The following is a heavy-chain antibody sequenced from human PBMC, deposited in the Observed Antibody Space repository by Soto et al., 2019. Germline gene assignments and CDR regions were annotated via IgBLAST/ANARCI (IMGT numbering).Heavy chain of an antibody. D-gene: IGHD3-3*01. CDR1: GYTFTSYY. J-gene: IGHJ6*01. CDR3: ARDPSAPYDFWSGYYSYYYYYGMDV. V-gene: IGHV1-46*01. Sequence: ASVKVSCKASGYTFTSYYMHWVRQAPGQGLEWMGIINPSGGSPSYAQKFQVRVTMTRDTSTITVYMELSSLRSEDTAVYYCARDPSAPYDFWSGYYSYYYYYGMDVWGQGTTVTVSS. CDR2: INPSGGSP.